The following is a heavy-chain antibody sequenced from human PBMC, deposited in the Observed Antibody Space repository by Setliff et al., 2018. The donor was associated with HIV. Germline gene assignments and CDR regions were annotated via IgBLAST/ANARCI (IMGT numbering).Heavy chain of an antibody. D-gene: IGHD3-16*01. CDR1: GGTFSSYA. J-gene: IGHJ6*03. CDR3: ARDGVWDEYYYYYMDV. CDR2: INPKSGGT. Sequence: ASVKVSCKASGGTFSSYAISWVRQAPGQGLEWMGRINPKSGGTNYAQNFQGRVTMTRDTSRKTAYMELKRQTSDDTAVYYCARDGVWDEYYYYYMDVWGKGTTVTVSS. V-gene: IGHV1-2*06.